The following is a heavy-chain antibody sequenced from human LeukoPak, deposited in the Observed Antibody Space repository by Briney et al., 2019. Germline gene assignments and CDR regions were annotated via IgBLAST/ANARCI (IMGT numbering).Heavy chain of an antibody. V-gene: IGHV3-23*01. J-gene: IGHJ3*02. CDR3: ARAGARLGAFDI. Sequence: GGSLRLSCAASGFTFSSYAMSWVRQAPGKGLEWVSAISGSGGSTYYADSVKGRFTISRDNSKNTLYLQMNSLRAEDTAVYYCARAGARLGAFDIWGQGTMVTVSS. D-gene: IGHD6-25*01. CDR1: GFTFSSYA. CDR2: ISGSGGST.